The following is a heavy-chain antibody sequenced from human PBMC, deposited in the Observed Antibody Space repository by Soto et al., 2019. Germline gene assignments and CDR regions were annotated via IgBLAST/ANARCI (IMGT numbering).Heavy chain of an antibody. Sequence: ESGGGVVQPGRSLRLSCAASGFTFSSYGMHWVRQAPGKGLEWVAVISYDGSNKYYADSVKGRFTISRDNSKNTLYLQMNSLRAEDTAVYYCAKDKADYGVDYYMDVWGKGTTVTVSS. CDR2: ISYDGSNK. CDR3: AKDKADYGVDYYMDV. D-gene: IGHD4-17*01. V-gene: IGHV3-30*18. J-gene: IGHJ6*03. CDR1: GFTFSSYG.